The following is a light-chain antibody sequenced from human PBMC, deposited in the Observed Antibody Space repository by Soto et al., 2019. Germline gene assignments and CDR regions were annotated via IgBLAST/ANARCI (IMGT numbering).Light chain of an antibody. V-gene: IGKV3-15*01. CDR1: QSVSSY. Sequence: EIVLTQSPATLSLSPGERATLSCRASQSVSSYLAWYQQKPGQAPRFLIYGASTRATGIPARFSGSGSGTEFTLTISSLQSEDFATYYCQQYNSYPRTFGQGTKVDIK. CDR3: QQYNSYPRT. J-gene: IGKJ1*01. CDR2: GAS.